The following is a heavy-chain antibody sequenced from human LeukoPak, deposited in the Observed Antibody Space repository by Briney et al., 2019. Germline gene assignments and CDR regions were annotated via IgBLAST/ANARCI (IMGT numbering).Heavy chain of an antibody. V-gene: IGHV4-39*01. Sequence: SETLSLTCTVSGGSISSSSSYWSWIRQPPGKGLEWIGSIYYSGNTYYNASLKSQVSISIDTSKNQFSLRLTSVTAADTAVYYCARQTGSGLFILPGGQGTLVTVSS. J-gene: IGHJ4*02. CDR3: ARQTGSGLFILP. CDR1: GGSISSSSSY. CDR2: IYYSGNT. D-gene: IGHD3/OR15-3a*01.